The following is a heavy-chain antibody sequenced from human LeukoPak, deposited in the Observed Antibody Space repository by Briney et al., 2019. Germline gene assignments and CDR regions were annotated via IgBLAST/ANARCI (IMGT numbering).Heavy chain of an antibody. Sequence: GESLKISCKGSGYSFPIYWIGWVRQMLGQGLEWMGIIYPDDSNTIYGPSFQGQVTISADKSINTAYLEWSSLKASDTAIYYCARQGAAGKYYYYYMDVWGKGTTVTASS. D-gene: IGHD6-13*01. CDR3: ARQGAAGKYYYYYMDV. J-gene: IGHJ6*03. CDR1: GYSFPIYW. CDR2: IYPDDSNT. V-gene: IGHV5-51*01.